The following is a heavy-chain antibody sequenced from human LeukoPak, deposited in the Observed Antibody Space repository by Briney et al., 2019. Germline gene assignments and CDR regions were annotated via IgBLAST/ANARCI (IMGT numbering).Heavy chain of an antibody. J-gene: IGHJ4*02. D-gene: IGHD3-10*01. CDR3: ARSLTGGDYIDS. CDR1: GYSFTNYG. V-gene: IGHV1-18*01. Sequence: ASVKLSCKASGYSFTNYGISWVRQAPGQGLEWMGWISAYNGNTKLAQKVRGKVILTTDTSTSTAYMELRSLRSDDTAVYYCARSLTGGDYIDSWGQGTLVTVSS. CDR2: ISAYNGNT.